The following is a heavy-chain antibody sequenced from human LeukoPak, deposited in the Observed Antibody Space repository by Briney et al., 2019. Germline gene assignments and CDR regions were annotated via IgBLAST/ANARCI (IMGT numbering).Heavy chain of an antibody. Sequence: GGSLRLSCAASGFTFSSYGMHWVRQAPGKGLEWVTFIRYDGSLEFYADSVEGRFTISRDNSNNTLYLQMNSLRTEDAAVYYCAQGGPRLDYWGQGTLVTVSS. J-gene: IGHJ4*02. CDR2: IRYDGSLE. CDR3: AQGGPRLDY. V-gene: IGHV3-30*02. CDR1: GFTFSSYG.